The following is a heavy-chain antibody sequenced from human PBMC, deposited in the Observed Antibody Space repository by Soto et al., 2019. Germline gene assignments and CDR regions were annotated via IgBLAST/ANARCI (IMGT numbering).Heavy chain of an antibody. CDR3: ARGHSFDY. CDR2: ISGSSDNI. J-gene: IGHJ4*02. V-gene: IGHV3-48*01. CDR1: GFIFSSYS. Sequence: EVQLVESGGGLVQPGGSLRLSCAASGFIFSSYSMNWVRQAPGKGLEWLSYISGSSDNIYYADSVRGRFTISRDNAKNSLYLQMNSLRAEDTAVYYCARGHSFDYWGQGTLVTVSS.